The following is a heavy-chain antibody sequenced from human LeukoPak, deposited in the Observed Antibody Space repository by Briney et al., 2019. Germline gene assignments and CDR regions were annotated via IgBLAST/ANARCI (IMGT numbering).Heavy chain of an antibody. Sequence: SETLSLTCTVSGGSISSGGYYWSWIRQHPGTGLEWIGYIYYSGSTYYNPSLKSRVTISVDTSKNQFSLKLSSVTAADTAVYYRARGKDGVLNDYWGQGTLVTVSS. D-gene: IGHD2-8*01. V-gene: IGHV4-31*03. J-gene: IGHJ4*02. CDR1: GGSISSGGYY. CDR2: IYYSGST. CDR3: ARGKDGVLNDY.